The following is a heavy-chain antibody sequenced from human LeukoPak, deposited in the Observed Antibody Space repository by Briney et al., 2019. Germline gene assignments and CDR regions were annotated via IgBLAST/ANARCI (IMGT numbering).Heavy chain of an antibody. CDR1: GFTFNNYG. D-gene: IGHD2-2*01. V-gene: IGHV3-30*18. Sequence: GGSLRLSCAASGFTFNNYGMHWVRQAPGKGLEWVAVISYGGRNIHYPDSVKGRFTISRDISTDTLWLQMDSLRTEDTAMYYCAKGPLRGTAAAIDYWGQGTLVTVSS. CDR2: ISYGGRNI. CDR3: AKGPLRGTAAAIDY. J-gene: IGHJ4*02.